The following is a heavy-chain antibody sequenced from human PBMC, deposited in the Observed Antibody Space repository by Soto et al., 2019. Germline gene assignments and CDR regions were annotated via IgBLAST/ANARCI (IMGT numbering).Heavy chain of an antibody. CDR1: GFTFSSHA. D-gene: IGHD3-3*01. V-gene: IGHV3-23*01. J-gene: IGHJ4*02. CDR3: AKRFTLFGEVKLSPDFDY. CDR2: ISYSGTTT. Sequence: EVQLLESGGGLVQPEGSLRLSCAASGFTFSSHAMSWVRQAPGKGLEWVSAISYSGTTTYYAESVKGRFTISRDNSKDTLYLQINSPRVEDTAIYYCAKRFTLFGEVKLSPDFDYWGQGTLVTVSS.